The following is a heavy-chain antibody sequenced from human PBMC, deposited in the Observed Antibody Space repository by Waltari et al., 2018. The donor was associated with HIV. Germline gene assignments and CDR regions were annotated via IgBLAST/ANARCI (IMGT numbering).Heavy chain of an antibody. CDR2: IYYTGTS. J-gene: IGHJ5*01. CDR3: ARTVGTSISGVITYNWFDS. V-gene: IGHV4-59*01. Sequence: QVQLQESGPGLVKPSETLSLTCNVPADTLHNYYLSWIRQSPAKGLEWIGYIYYTGTSNYNPSPSLKSRVTMSLDTSKTQFSLKLTSVSAADTAVYYCARTVGTSISGVITYNWFDSWGQGTLVTVSS. D-gene: IGHD3-3*01. CDR1: ADTLHNYY.